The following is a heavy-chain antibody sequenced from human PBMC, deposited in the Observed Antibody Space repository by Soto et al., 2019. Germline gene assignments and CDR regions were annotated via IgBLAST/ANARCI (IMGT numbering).Heavy chain of an antibody. D-gene: IGHD6-19*01. V-gene: IGHV3-30*18. CDR3: AKGGRQWLVTSDFNY. J-gene: IGHJ4*02. Sequence: ESGGGVVPPGRSLRLSCAASGFTFRDYAMHWVRQAPGKGLEWVAVVSHDGRNTHYADSVKGRFTISRDSSKNTVSLAMTSLRAEDTAVYYCAKGGRQWLVTSDFNYWGQGALVTVSS. CDR2: VSHDGRNT. CDR1: GFTFRDYA.